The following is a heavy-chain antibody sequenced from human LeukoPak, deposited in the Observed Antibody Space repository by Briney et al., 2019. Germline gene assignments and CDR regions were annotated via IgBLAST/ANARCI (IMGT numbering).Heavy chain of an antibody. J-gene: IGHJ5*02. CDR1: GFTFSSYS. CDR2: ISSSSSYI. CDR3: ARESPETSCLLP. D-gene: IGHD2-2*01. Sequence: PGGSLRLSCAASGFTFSSYSMNWVRQAPGKGLEWVSSISSSSSYIYYADSVKGRFTISRDNAKNSLYLQMNSLRAEDTAEYYCARESPETSCLLPWGQGTLVTVSS. V-gene: IGHV3-21*01.